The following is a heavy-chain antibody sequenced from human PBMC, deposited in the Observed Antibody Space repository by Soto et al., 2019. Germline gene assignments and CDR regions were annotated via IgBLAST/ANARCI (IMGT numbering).Heavy chain of an antibody. J-gene: IGHJ4*02. CDR1: GFIFSNYW. CDR2: IKSDGSDR. V-gene: IGHV3-7*05. Sequence: EVHLVESGGGWVQPGGSLRLSCAASGFIFSNYWMSWVRQAPGKGPEWVAKIKSDGSDRYYADSVRGRFTISRDNTKNSLYLQESSLRAEDADVYYCLREAEWGQGTLITVSS. CDR3: LREAE.